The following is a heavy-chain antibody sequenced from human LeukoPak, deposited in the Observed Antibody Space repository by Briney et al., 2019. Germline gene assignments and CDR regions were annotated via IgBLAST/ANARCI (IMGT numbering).Heavy chain of an antibody. Sequence: GASVKVSCKASGYTFTSYGISWVRQAPGQGLEWMGWISGYNGNTNFAQKFQGRVTMTRDTSVTTAYMELSRLRSDDTAVYYCATMGATTFDFWGRGTLVTDSS. CDR3: ATMGATTFDF. J-gene: IGHJ4*02. V-gene: IGHV1-18*01. CDR2: ISGYNGNT. CDR1: GYTFTSYG. D-gene: IGHD1-26*01.